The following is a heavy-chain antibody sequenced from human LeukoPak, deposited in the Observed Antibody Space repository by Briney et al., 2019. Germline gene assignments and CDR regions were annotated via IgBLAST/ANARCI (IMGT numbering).Heavy chain of an antibody. D-gene: IGHD6-19*01. V-gene: IGHV1-18*04. Sequence: ASVKVSCKASGYTFTGYYMHWVRQAPGQGLEWMGWISAYNGNTNYAQKLQGRVTMTTDTSTSTAYMELRSLRSDDTAVYYCARLAVAGTTGWFDPWGQGTLVTVSS. CDR3: ARLAVAGTTGWFDP. J-gene: IGHJ5*02. CDR1: GYTFTGYY. CDR2: ISAYNGNT.